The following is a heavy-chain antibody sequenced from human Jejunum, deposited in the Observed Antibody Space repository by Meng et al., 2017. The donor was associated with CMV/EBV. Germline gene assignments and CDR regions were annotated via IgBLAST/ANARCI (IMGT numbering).Heavy chain of an antibody. CDR2: IYYTGSS. J-gene: IGHJ4*02. CDR1: GGSVTSGNYY. V-gene: IGHV4-61*01. Sequence: FSGGSVTSGNYYWNWLRQPPGEGLEWIGWIYYTGSSSYNPSLKSRATITLDTSKNQFSLKVTSVTAADTAVYYCARSTTGPGDYWGQGTRVTVSS. D-gene: IGHD1-1*01. CDR3: ARSTTGPGDY.